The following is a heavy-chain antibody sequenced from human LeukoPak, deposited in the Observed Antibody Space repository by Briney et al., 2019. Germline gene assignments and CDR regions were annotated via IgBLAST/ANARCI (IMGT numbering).Heavy chain of an antibody. D-gene: IGHD6-13*01. CDR3: ANQQQLFY. CDR1: GFTFSSYW. Sequence: GGSLRLSCAASGFTFSSYWMSWVRQAPGKGLEWVSSISSSSSYIYYADSVKGRFTISRDNAKNSLYLQMNSLRAEDTAVYYCANQQQLFYWGQGTLVTVSS. CDR2: ISSSSSYI. J-gene: IGHJ4*02. V-gene: IGHV3-21*01.